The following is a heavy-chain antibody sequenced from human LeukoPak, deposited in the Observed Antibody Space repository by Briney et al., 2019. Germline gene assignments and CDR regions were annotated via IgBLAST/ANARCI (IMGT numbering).Heavy chain of an antibody. CDR1: GYTFTSYD. D-gene: IGHD1-7*01. J-gene: IGHJ3*02. CDR2: MNPNSGNT. Sequence: ASVKVSCKASGYTFTSYDINWVRQATGQGLEWMGWMNPNSGNTGYAQKFQGRVTMTRNTSISTAYMELSSLRSEDTAVYYCASKTGRITGTTSAAFDIWGQGTMVTVSS. V-gene: IGHV1-8*01. CDR3: ASKTGRITGTTSAAFDI.